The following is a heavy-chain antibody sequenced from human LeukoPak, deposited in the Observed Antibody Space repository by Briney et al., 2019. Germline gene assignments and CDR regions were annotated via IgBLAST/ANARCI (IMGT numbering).Heavy chain of an antibody. CDR3: ARGSWSSSIDY. D-gene: IGHD6-6*01. Sequence: PSQTLSLTCTVSGGSISSGDYYWSWIRQPPGKGQEYIGYIYYSGSTYYNPSLKSRITISVDTSKNQFSLKLSSVTAADTAVYYCARGSWSSSIDYWGQGTLVTVSS. V-gene: IGHV4-30-4*01. CDR2: IYYSGST. CDR1: GGSISSGDYY. J-gene: IGHJ4*02.